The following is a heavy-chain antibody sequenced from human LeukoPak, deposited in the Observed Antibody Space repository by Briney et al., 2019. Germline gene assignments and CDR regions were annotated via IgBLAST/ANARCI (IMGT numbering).Heavy chain of an antibody. J-gene: IGHJ6*03. CDR2: ISSSSSTI. Sequence: GGSLRLSCAASGFTFSSYSMNWVRQAPGKGLEWVSYISSSSSTIYYADSVKGRFTISRDNAKNSLYLQMNSLRAEDTAVYYCAKESYGGTYYYYYYMDVWGKGTTVTVSS. CDR3: AKESYGGTYYYYYYMDV. D-gene: IGHD4-23*01. V-gene: IGHV3-48*01. CDR1: GFTFSSYS.